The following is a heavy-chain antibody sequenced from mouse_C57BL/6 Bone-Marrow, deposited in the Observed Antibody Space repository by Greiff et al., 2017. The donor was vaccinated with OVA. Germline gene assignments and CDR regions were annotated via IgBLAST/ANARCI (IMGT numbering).Heavy chain of an antibody. J-gene: IGHJ4*01. Sequence: DVMLVESGEGLVKPGGSLKLSCAASGFTFSSYAMSWVRQTPEKRLEWVAYISSGGDYIYYADTVKGRFTISRDNARNTLYLQMSSLKSEDTAMFYCTRLLDAMDYWGQGTSVTVSS. D-gene: IGHD2-1*01. CDR2: ISSGGDYI. V-gene: IGHV5-9-1*02. CDR1: GFTFSSYA. CDR3: TRLLDAMDY.